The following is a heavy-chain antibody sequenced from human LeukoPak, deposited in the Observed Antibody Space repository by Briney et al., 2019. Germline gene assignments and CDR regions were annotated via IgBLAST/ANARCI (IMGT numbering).Heavy chain of an antibody. Sequence: PSETLSLTCAVSGGSISSSNWWSWVRQPPGKGLEWIGEIYHSGSTNYNPSLKSRVTISEDKSKNQFSLKLSSVTAADTAVYYCARTAGMQGFDYWGQGTLVTVSS. CDR3: ARTAGMQGFDY. CDR1: GGSISSSNW. D-gene: IGHD6-19*01. J-gene: IGHJ4*02. CDR2: IYHSGST. V-gene: IGHV4-4*02.